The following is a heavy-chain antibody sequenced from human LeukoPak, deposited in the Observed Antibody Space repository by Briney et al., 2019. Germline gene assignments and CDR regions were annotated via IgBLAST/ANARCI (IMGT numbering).Heavy chain of an antibody. CDR3: ARSPVAGTHHFDY. CDR2: ISSNGGST. J-gene: IGHJ4*02. Sequence: PGGSLRLSCSASGFTFSSYAMHWVRQAPGKGLEYVSAISSNGGSTYYADSAKGRFTISRDNAKNSLYLQMNSLRDEDTAVYYCARSPVAGTHHFDYWGQGTLVTVSS. D-gene: IGHD6-19*01. V-gene: IGHV3-64*04. CDR1: GFTFSSYA.